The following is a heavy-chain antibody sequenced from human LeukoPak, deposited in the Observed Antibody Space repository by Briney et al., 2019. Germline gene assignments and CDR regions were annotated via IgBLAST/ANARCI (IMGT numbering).Heavy chain of an antibody. CDR3: ARRSYYYDFWSGPTPFDY. CDR1: GYTFTDYY. D-gene: IGHD3-3*01. Sequence: GASVKVSCKASGYTFTDYYMHWVRQAPGQGLEWMGWLNPNSGGTNYAQKFQGRVTMTRDTSSSTAYMELSRLRSDDTAVYYCARRSYYYDFWSGPTPFDYWGQGTLVTVSS. V-gene: IGHV1-2*02. CDR2: LNPNSGGT. J-gene: IGHJ4*02.